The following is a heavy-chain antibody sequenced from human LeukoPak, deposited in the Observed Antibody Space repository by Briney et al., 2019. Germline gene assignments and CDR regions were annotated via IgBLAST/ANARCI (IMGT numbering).Heavy chain of an antibody. CDR2: IYYNGNT. CDR1: DGSINSYY. D-gene: IGHD3-10*01. J-gene: IGHJ5*02. V-gene: IGHV4-59*01. Sequence: SETLSLTCSVSDGSINSYYWNWIRRPPGKGLEWIGYIYYNGNTNYSPSLKSRVTMSVDTSKNLFSLKVSSVTAADTAVYYYARVLTYYYGSGSSTWGQGTLVTVSS. CDR3: ARVLTYYYGSGSST.